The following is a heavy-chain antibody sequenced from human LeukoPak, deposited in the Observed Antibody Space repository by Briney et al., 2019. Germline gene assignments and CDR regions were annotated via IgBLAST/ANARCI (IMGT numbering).Heavy chain of an antibody. CDR3: ARNGYDSSGHYFDY. J-gene: IGHJ4*02. V-gene: IGHV4-39*07. D-gene: IGHD3-22*01. CDR1: GGSINSSSYY. CDR2: IYCSGST. Sequence: PSETLSLTCTVSGGSINSSSYYWGWIRQPPGKGLEWIGSIYCSGSTYYNPSLKSRVTISVDTSKNQFSLKLSSVTAADTAVYYCARNGYDSSGHYFDYWGQGTLVTVSS.